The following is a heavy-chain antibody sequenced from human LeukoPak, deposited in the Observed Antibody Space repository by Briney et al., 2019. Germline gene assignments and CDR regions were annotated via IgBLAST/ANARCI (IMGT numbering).Heavy chain of an antibody. J-gene: IGHJ1*01. V-gene: IGHV3-9*01. D-gene: IGHD6-19*01. CDR3: AKGPYSSGWYQYFQH. CDR1: GFTFDDYA. Sequence: PGGSLRLSCAASGFTFDDYAMHWVRQAPGKGLEWVSGISWNSGSIGYADSVKGRFTISRDNAKNSLYLQMNILRAEDTALYYCAKGPYSSGWYQYFQHWGQGTLVTVSS. CDR2: ISWNSGSI.